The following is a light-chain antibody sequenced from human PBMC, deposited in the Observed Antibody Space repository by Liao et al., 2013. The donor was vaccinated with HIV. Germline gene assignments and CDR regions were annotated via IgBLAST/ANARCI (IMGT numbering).Light chain of an antibody. CDR3: QVWDSSSDHLV. Sequence: SYELTQPPSVSVAPGKTASITCGGNNIGTKSVHWYQQKPGQAPVLVIYYDSDRPSGIPERFSGSSSANTATLTISRVEAGDEADYYCQVWDSSSDHLVFGTWDQGHRP. J-gene: IGLJ1*01. CDR1: NIGTKS. CDR2: YDS. V-gene: IGLV3-21*04.